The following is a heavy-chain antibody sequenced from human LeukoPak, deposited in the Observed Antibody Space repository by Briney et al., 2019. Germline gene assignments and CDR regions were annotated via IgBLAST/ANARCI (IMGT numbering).Heavy chain of an antibody. J-gene: IGHJ3*02. CDR1: GGSISSSSYY. CDR2: VYYSGST. Sequence: SETLSLTCTVSGGSISSSSYYWGWIRQPPGKGLEWIGSVYYSGSTYYNPSLKSRVTISVDTSKNQFSLKLSSVTAADTAVYYCARHVHGHDYVVNAQYDFDIWGQGTMVTVSS. CDR3: ARHVHGHDYVVNAQYDFDI. V-gene: IGHV4-39*01. D-gene: IGHD4-23*01.